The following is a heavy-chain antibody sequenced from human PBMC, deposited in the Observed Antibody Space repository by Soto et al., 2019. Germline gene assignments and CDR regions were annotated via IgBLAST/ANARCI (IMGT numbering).Heavy chain of an antibody. V-gene: IGHV1-18*01. CDR2: ISAYNGNT. Sequence: GASVKVSCKASGYTFTSYGISWVRQAPGQGLEWMGWISAYNGNTNYAQKLQGRVTMTTDTSTSTAYMELRSLRSDDTAVYYCARDQELRFLEWSLLQYYYYYYGMDVWGQGPTVTVSS. J-gene: IGHJ6*02. CDR1: GYTFTSYG. D-gene: IGHD3-3*01. CDR3: ARDQELRFLEWSLLQYYYYYYGMDV.